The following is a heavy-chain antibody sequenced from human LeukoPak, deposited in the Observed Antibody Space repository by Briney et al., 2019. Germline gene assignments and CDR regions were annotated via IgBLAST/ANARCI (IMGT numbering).Heavy chain of an antibody. Sequence: PGGSLRLSCAASGFTFSSYAMSWVRQAPGKGLEWVSTISDRDGSTYYVGAVKGRFTISRDNSKNTLYLQMNSLRGEDTAVYYCAKVIREVDMSHDYWGQGALVTVSS. CDR3: AKVIREVDMSHDY. V-gene: IGHV3-23*01. J-gene: IGHJ4*02. D-gene: IGHD5-24*01. CDR2: ISDRDGST. CDR1: GFTFSSYA.